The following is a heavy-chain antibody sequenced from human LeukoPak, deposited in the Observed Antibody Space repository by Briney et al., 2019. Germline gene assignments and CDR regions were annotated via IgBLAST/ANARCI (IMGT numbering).Heavy chain of an antibody. D-gene: IGHD2-15*01. CDR1: GFTFSSYE. J-gene: IGHJ4*02. V-gene: IGHV3-48*03. CDR3: ARDQTPFY. Sequence: GGSLRLSRAAAGFTFSSYEMNWVRQAPGKVLGWVSYISSSGSTRYYAASVKGRFTISRANAKSSMWLQMNSLRDEDTAVYYCARDQTPFYWGQGSLVTVSS. CDR2: ISSSGSTR.